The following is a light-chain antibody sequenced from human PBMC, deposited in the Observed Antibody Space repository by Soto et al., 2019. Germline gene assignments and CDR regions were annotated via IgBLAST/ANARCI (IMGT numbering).Light chain of an antibody. V-gene: IGKV1-5*01. CDR3: QQYNGDSYT. J-gene: IGKJ2*01. CDR1: QSISWW. CDR2: DAS. Sequence: DIQMTQSPSTLSVSVGDRVTITCRASQSISWWLAWYQQKPGKGPKLLIYDASSLQSGVPSRFSGSGSGTEFTLTLSSLQPDDFATYYCQQYNGDSYTFGQGTKLEI.